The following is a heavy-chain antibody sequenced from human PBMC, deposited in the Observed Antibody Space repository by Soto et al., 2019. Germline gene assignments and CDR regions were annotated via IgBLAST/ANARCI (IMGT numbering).Heavy chain of an antibody. CDR3: AKYYDLVPAAMGYYYYYGMDV. Sequence: EVQLLESGGGLVQPGGSLRLSCAASGFTFSTYAMSWVRQAPGKGLEWVSVISSSGATTYYADSVKGRFTISRDNSQSTLYLQMNSLRAEDTAVYYCAKYYDLVPAAMGYYYYYGMDVWGQGTTVTVSS. D-gene: IGHD2-2*01. V-gene: IGHV3-23*01. CDR1: GFTFSTYA. J-gene: IGHJ6*02. CDR2: ISSSGATT.